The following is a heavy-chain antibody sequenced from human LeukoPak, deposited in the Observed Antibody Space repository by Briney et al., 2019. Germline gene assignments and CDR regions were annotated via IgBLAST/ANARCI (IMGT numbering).Heavy chain of an antibody. Sequence: GGSLRLSCAASGFSFNSYWMGWVRQGPGKGLEWVANIKEDGSEKYYVDSVKGRFTISRDNAKNSLYLQMNSLRAEDTAVYYCARLPLTARRHFEYWGQGTLVTVSS. J-gene: IGHJ4*02. V-gene: IGHV3-7*05. D-gene: IGHD5-18*01. CDR2: IKEDGSEK. CDR1: GFSFNSYW. CDR3: ARLPLTARRHFEY.